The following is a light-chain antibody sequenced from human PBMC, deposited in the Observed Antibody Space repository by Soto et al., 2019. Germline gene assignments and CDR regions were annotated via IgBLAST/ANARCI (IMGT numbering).Light chain of an antibody. J-gene: IGLJ1*01. V-gene: IGLV2-8*01. Sequence: QSFLTQPPSASESPGRSVTIACTGTSSDVGAYNYVSWYQHHPGKAPKLMVYEVNKRPSGVPDRFSGSKSGNTASLTVSGLQAEDEADYYCTSHAGTINFPYIFGTGTKVTVL. CDR3: TSHAGTINFPYI. CDR1: SSDVGAYNY. CDR2: EVN.